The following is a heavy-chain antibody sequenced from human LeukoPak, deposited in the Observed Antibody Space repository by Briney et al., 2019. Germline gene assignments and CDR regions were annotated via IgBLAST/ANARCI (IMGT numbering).Heavy chain of an antibody. CDR2: INPNSGGT. V-gene: IGHV1-2*04. D-gene: IGHD2/OR15-2a*01. CDR3: ARVLGNYYYGMDV. CDR1: GYTFTGYY. J-gene: IGHJ6*02. Sequence: ASVKVSCKASGYTFTGYYMHWVRQAPGQGLEWMGWINPNSGGTNYAQKFQGCVTMTRDTSISTAYMELSRLRSDDTAVYYCARVLGNYYYGMDVWGQGTTVTVSS.